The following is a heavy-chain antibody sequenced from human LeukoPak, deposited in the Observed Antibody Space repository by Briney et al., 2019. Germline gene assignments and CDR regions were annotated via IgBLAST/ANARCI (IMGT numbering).Heavy chain of an antibody. CDR2: IYSGGST. J-gene: IGHJ4*02. Sequence: GGSLRLSCAASGFSVTNNYMTWVRQAPGKGLEWVSVIYSGGSTYYADSVKGRFTISRDNSKNTLHLQLNSRRVEDTAVYYCARDGSGGRLVLLDYWGQGSQVTVSS. CDR1: GFSVTNNY. CDR3: ARDGSGGRLVLLDY. D-gene: IGHD2-15*01. V-gene: IGHV3-66*01.